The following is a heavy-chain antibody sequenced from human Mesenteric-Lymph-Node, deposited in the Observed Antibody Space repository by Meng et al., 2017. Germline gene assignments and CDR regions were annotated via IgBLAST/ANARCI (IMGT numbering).Heavy chain of an antibody. J-gene: IGHJ5*02. Sequence: GSLRLSCTVSGGSISSYYWNWIRQPPGKGLEWIGSIYYSGSTYYNTSLKSRVTISVDTSKNQFSLKLSSVTAADTAVYYCARDHPPDVLLWFGESRTGFDPWGQGTLVTVSS. D-gene: IGHD3-10*01. CDR3: ARDHPPDVLLWFGESRTGFDP. CDR1: GGSISSYY. V-gene: IGHV4-39*07. CDR2: IYYSGST.